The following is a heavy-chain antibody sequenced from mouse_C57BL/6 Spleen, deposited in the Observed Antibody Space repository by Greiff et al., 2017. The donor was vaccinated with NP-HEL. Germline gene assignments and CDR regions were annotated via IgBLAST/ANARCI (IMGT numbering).Heavy chain of an antibody. CDR2: IHPNSGST. CDR3: ARSGYDYDGFDY. CDR1: GYTFTSYW. D-gene: IGHD2-4*01. V-gene: IGHV1-64*01. J-gene: IGHJ2*01. Sequence: VQLQQPGAELVKPGASVKLSCKASGYTFTSYWMHWVKQRPGQGLEWIGMIHPNSGSTNYNEKFKSKATLTVDKSSSTAYMQLSSLTSEDSAVYYCARSGYDYDGFDYWGQGTTLTVSS.